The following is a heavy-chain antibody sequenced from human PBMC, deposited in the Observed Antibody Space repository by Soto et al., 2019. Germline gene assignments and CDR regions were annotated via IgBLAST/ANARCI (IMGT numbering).Heavy chain of an antibody. J-gene: IGHJ4*02. CDR3: ATVGPDYYDSSGYLLYDY. Sequence: ASVKVSCKVSGYTLTELSMHWVRQAPGKGLEWMGGFDPEDGETIYAQKFQGRVTMTEGTSTDTAYMELSSLRSEDTAVYYCATVGPDYYDSSGYLLYDYWGQGTLVTVSS. V-gene: IGHV1-24*01. CDR2: FDPEDGET. CDR1: GYTLTELS. D-gene: IGHD3-22*01.